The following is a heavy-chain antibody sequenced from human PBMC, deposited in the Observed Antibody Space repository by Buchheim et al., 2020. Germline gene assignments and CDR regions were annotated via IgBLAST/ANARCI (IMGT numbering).Heavy chain of an antibody. V-gene: IGHV3-30*04. D-gene: IGHD3-9*01. J-gene: IGHJ5*02. CDR1: GFTFSSYA. CDR3: ARDNDKLRYFDWSPQNWFDP. CDR2: ISYDGSNK. Sequence: QVQLVESGGGVVQPGRSLRLSCAASGFTFSSYAMHWVRQAPGKGLEWVAVISYDGSNKYYADSVKGRFTISRDNSRNTLYLQMNSLRAEDTAVYYCARDNDKLRYFDWSPQNWFDPWGQGTL.